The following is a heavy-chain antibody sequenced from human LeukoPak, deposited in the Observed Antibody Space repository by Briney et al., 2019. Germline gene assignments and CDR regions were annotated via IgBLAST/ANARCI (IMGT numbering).Heavy chain of an antibody. D-gene: IGHD3-22*01. V-gene: IGHV3-23*01. Sequence: AGRSLRLSCAASGFIFNNYGLVWVRQAPRKGLEWVSAISNDGGGTTYADFVKGRFSVSRDNSKNTLFLPMNSLRAEDTALYYCAKGSSGYFFDLWGQGTLVTVSS. J-gene: IGHJ4*02. CDR3: AKGSSGYFFDL. CDR2: ISNDGGGT. CDR1: GFIFNNYG.